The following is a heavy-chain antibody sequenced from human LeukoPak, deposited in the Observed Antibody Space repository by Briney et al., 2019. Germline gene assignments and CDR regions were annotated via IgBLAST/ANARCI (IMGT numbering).Heavy chain of an antibody. Sequence: GSLRLCCSASGFTFRSYAMSWIRQVPGKGLEWVSGISGSGGSTYYAASVRGRFTISRDSSNDTLYLQMNSLRAEDTAVYYCAKERGYSYGYDYWGQGTLVTVSS. J-gene: IGHJ4*02. CDR1: GFTFRSYA. CDR2: ISGSGGST. D-gene: IGHD5-18*01. CDR3: AKERGYSYGYDY. V-gene: IGHV3-23*01.